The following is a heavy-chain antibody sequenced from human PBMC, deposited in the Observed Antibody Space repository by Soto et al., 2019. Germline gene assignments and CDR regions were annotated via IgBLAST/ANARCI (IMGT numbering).Heavy chain of an antibody. J-gene: IGHJ6*02. Sequence: GASVKVSCKASGYTFTSYAMHWVRQAPGQRLEWMGWINAGNGNTKYSQKFQGRVTITRDTSASTAYMELSSLRSEDTAVYYCARLSIAAAYYYGMDVWGQGTTVTVS. V-gene: IGHV1-3*01. CDR1: GYTFTSYA. D-gene: IGHD6-13*01. CDR2: INAGNGNT. CDR3: ARLSIAAAYYYGMDV.